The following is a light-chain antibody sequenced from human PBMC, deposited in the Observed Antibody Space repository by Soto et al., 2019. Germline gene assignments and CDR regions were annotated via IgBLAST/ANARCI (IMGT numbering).Light chain of an antibody. CDR1: QSVSSN. J-gene: IGKJ1*01. CDR2: GAS. V-gene: IGKV3-15*01. CDR3: QQYNNWLKT. Sequence: EIVMTQSPATVSVSPGERATLSCRASQSVSSNLAWYQQKPGQAPRLLIYGASTRATGIPARFSGSGSGTEFTLTISSLQSEDFAVYYCQQYNNWLKTFGQGTKVDIK.